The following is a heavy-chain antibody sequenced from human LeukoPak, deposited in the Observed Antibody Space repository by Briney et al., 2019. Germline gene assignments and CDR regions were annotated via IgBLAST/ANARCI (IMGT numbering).Heavy chain of an antibody. D-gene: IGHD1-1*01. V-gene: IGHV1-2*06. CDR3: ARGSLVGTTGTTGFDY. J-gene: IGHJ4*02. CDR2: IHPNGGGT. Sequence: GASVKVSCKASGYTFTGYYLHWVRQAPGQGLEWMGRIHPNGGGTSYAQKFQGTVTMTRDTSITTAYMELSSLISDDTAVYYCARGSLVGTTGTTGFDYWGLGTLVTVSS. CDR1: GYTFTGYY.